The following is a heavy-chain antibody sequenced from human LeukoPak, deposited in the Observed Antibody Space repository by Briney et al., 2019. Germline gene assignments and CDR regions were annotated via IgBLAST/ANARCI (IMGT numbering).Heavy chain of an antibody. Sequence: ASVKVSCKASGYTFSSYYMHWVRQAPGQGLEWMGWISAYNGNTNYAQKLQGRVTMTTDTSTSTAYMELRSLRSDDTAVYYCARDHGRRYYFDYWGQGTLVTVSS. CDR2: ISAYNGNT. V-gene: IGHV1-18*04. J-gene: IGHJ4*02. CDR1: GYTFSSYY. CDR3: ARDHGRRYYFDY.